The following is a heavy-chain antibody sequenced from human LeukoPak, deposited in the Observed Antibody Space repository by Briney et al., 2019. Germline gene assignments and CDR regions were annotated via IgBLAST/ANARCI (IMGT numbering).Heavy chain of an antibody. D-gene: IGHD6-13*01. V-gene: IGHV1-46*01. CDR3: AREPSSWYSLDGWFDP. CDR2: INPSGGST. J-gene: IGHJ5*02. CDR1: GYTFTGYY. Sequence: ASVKVSCKASGYTFTGYYMHWVRQAPGQGLEWMGIINPSGGSTSYAQKFQGRVTMTRDMSTSTVYMELSSLRSEDTAVYYCAREPSSWYSLDGWFDPWGQGTLVTVSS.